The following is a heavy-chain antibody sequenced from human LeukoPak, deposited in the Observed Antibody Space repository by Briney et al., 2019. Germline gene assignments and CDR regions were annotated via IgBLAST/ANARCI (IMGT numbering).Heavy chain of an antibody. D-gene: IGHD3-3*01. J-gene: IGHJ6*03. CDR2: MNPNSGNT. V-gene: IGHV1-8*01. CDR1: GYTFTSYD. Sequence: ASVKVSCKASGYTFTSYDINWVRQATGQGLEWMGWMNPNSGNTGYAQKFQGRVTMTRNTSISTAYMELSSLRSEDTAVYYCARLLGYDFSGYYYYYMDVWGKGTTVTISS. CDR3: ARLLGYDFSGYYYYYMDV.